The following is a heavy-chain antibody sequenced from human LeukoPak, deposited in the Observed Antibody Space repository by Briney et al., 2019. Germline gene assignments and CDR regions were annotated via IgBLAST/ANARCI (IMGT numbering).Heavy chain of an antibody. CDR3: ARAGYSYGYPDAFDI. J-gene: IGHJ3*02. Sequence: SETLSLTCTVSGGSISSYYWSWIRQPPGKGLEWIGYIYYSGSTNYNPSFKSRVTISVDTSKNQFSLKLSSVTAADTAVYYCARAGYSYGYPDAFDIWGQGTMVTVSS. CDR1: GGSISSYY. D-gene: IGHD5-18*01. CDR2: IYYSGST. V-gene: IGHV4-59*08.